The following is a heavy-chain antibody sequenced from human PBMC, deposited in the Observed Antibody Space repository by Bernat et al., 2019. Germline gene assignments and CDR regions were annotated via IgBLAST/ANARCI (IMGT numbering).Heavy chain of an antibody. CDR1: GFTFSSYG. CDR2: IWYDGSNK. D-gene: IGHD6-19*01. J-gene: IGHJ6*02. CDR3: AREEIAVAGRYYGMDV. Sequence: QVQLVESGGGVVQPGRSLRLSCAASGFTFSSYGMHWVRQAPGKGLEWVAVIWYDGSNKYYADSVKGRFTISRDNSKNTLYLQMNSQRAEDTAVYYCAREEIAVAGRYYGMDVWGQGTTVTVSS. V-gene: IGHV3-33*01.